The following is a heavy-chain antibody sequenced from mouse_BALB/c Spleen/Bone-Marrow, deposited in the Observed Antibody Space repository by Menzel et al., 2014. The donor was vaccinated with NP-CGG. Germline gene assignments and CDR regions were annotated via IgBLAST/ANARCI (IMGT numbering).Heavy chain of an antibody. CDR2: ISYSGST. CDR3: ARGGARATGWFAY. CDR1: GYSITSDYA. J-gene: IGHJ3*01. D-gene: IGHD3-1*01. Sequence: VQLQQLGPGLVKPSQSLSLTCTVTGYSITSDYAWNWIRQFPGNKLEWMGYISYSGSTSYNPSLKSRISITRDTSKNQFFLQLNSVTTEDTATYYCARGGARATGWFAYWGQGTLVTVSA. V-gene: IGHV3-2*02.